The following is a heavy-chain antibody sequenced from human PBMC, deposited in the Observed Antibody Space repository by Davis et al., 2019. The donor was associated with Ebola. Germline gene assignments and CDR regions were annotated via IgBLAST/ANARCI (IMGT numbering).Heavy chain of an antibody. CDR3: ARDSDDYCFDY. D-gene: IGHD2-21*02. CDR2: ISGSGGST. V-gene: IGHV3-23*01. Sequence: GESLKISCAASGFTFSSYAMSWVRQAPGKGLEWVSAISGSGGSTYYADSVKGRFAISRDNAKNSLYLQMNSLTDEDTAVYYCARDSDDYCFDYWGQGTLVTVSS. J-gene: IGHJ4*02. CDR1: GFTFSSYA.